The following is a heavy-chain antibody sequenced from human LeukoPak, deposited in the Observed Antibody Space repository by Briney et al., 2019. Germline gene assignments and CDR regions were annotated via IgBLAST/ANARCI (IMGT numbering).Heavy chain of an antibody. V-gene: IGHV3-48*03. CDR1: GFTFSSYE. J-gene: IGHJ6*03. CDR2: ISSSGTNI. Sequence: PGGSLRLSCAASGFTFSSYEMNWVRQAPGKGLEWVSYISSSGTNIYYADSVKGRFTISRDNAKNTLYLQMNSLRAEDTALYYCAREGYCSGGSCYDYYYYMDVWGKGTTVTVSS. D-gene: IGHD2-15*01. CDR3: AREGYCSGGSCYDYYYYMDV.